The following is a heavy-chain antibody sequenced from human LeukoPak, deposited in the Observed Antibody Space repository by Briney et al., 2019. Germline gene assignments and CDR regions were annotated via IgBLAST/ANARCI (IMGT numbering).Heavy chain of an antibody. CDR3: ARALYYYDSSGYID. J-gene: IGHJ4*02. V-gene: IGHV1-2*02. CDR2: INPNSGGT. CDR1: GYTFTGYY. D-gene: IGHD3-22*01. Sequence: ASVKVSCKASGYTFTGYYMHWVRQAPGQGLEWMGWINPNSGGTNYAQKFQGRVTMTRDTSISTAYMELSRLRSDDTAVYYCARALYYYDSSGYIDWGQGTLVTVSS.